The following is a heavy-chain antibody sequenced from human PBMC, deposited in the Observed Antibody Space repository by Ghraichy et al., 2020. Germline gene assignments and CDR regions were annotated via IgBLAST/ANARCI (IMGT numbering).Heavy chain of an antibody. D-gene: IGHD3-22*01. Sequence: GGSLRLSCAASGFTFSSYWMHWVRQAPGKGLVWVSRINSDGSSTSYADSVKGRFTISRDNAKNTLYLQMNSLRAEDTAVYYCARDRGRGYYYDRQDAFDIWGQGTMVTVSS. CDR3: ARDRGRGYYYDRQDAFDI. J-gene: IGHJ3*02. V-gene: IGHV3-74*01. CDR2: INSDGSST. CDR1: GFTFSSYW.